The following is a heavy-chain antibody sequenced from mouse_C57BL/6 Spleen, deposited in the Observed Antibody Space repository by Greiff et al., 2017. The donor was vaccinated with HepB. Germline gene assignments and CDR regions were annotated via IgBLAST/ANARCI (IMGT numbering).Heavy chain of an antibody. CDR1: GYTFTSYW. V-gene: IGHV1-69*01. CDR3: ARLEYYAMDY. Sequence: VQLQQPGAELVMPGASVKLSCKASGYTFTSYWMHWVKQRPGQGLEWIGEIDPSDSYTNYNQKFKGKSTLTVDKSSSTAYMQLSSLTSEDSAVYYCARLEYYAMDYWGQGTSVTVSS. CDR2: IDPSDSYT. J-gene: IGHJ4*01.